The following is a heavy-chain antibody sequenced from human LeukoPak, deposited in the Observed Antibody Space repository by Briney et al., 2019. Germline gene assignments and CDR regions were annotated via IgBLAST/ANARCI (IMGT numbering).Heavy chain of an antibody. D-gene: IGHD1-1*01. V-gene: IGHV3-30*02. CDR3: AKDGHWTFDY. Sequence: QPGGSLRLSCAASGFTFSSFGTHWVRQAPGKGLAWVAFLGHEGTNKYYAESVKGRFTISRDDSKNTLFLQMDSLRPEDTAVYYCAKDGHWTFDYWGQGTLVTVSS. CDR1: GFTFSSFG. J-gene: IGHJ4*02. CDR2: LGHEGTNK.